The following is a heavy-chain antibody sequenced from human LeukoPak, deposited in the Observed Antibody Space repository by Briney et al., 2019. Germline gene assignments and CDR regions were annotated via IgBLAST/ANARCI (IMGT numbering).Heavy chain of an antibody. CDR2: IYPGGGAT. J-gene: IGHJ5*02. CDR1: GYTFTTNS. CDR3: AREGTYCTSSYCSYWFAP. Sequence: GASVKVSCKASGYTFTTNSIHWVRQAPGQGLEWMGIIYPGGGATSYSQKFQGRVTMTRDMSMSTVYMELSSLTSNDTAVYYCAREGTYCTSSYCSYWFAPWGQGTLVTVSS. V-gene: IGHV1-46*01. D-gene: IGHD2-2*01.